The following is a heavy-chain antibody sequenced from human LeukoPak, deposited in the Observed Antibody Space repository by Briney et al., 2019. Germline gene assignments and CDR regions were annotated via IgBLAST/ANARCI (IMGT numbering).Heavy chain of an antibody. Sequence: PGGSLRLSCAASGFTFSSYGMHWVRQAPGKGLEWVAVIWYDGSNKYYADSVKGRFTISRDNSKNTLYLQTNSLRAEDTAVYYCARDGYKEPYYFDYWGQGTLVTVSS. CDR2: IWYDGSNK. CDR1: GFTFSSYG. V-gene: IGHV3-33*01. D-gene: IGHD5-24*01. J-gene: IGHJ4*02. CDR3: ARDGYKEPYYFDY.